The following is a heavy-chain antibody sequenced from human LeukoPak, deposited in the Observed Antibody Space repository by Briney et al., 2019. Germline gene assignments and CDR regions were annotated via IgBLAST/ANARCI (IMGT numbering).Heavy chain of an antibody. CDR1: GFTFSTSS. J-gene: IGHJ3*02. CDR3: TRRYCTDGVCPFDI. D-gene: IGHD2-8*01. CDR2: ISRSGDYT. V-gene: IGHV3-21*01. Sequence: GGSLRLSCAASGFTFSTSSMTWVRQAPGKGLNWSPSISRSGDYTYYADSVKGRFTMSRDNAKNSLYLQMNSLRAEDTAVYYCTRRYCTDGVCPFDIWGQGTMVTVSS.